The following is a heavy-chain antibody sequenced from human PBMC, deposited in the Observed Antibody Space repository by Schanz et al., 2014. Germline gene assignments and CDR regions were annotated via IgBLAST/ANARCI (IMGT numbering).Heavy chain of an antibody. V-gene: IGHV3-11*06. CDR1: GFTFSDYY. J-gene: IGHJ3*01. CDR3: ATDYKITLSSPRHDTFDV. D-gene: IGHD3-10*02. Sequence: PGGSLRLSCAASGFTFSDYYMTWMRQAPGKGLEWISYISNSGTYTKYADSVRGRFTISRDNAKNSLYLQMNSLRAEDTAVYSFATDYKITLSSPRHDTFDVWGQGTVVTVSS. CDR2: ISNSGTYT.